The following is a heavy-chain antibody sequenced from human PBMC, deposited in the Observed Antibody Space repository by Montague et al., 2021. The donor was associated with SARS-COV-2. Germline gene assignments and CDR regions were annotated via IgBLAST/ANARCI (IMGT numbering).Heavy chain of an antibody. J-gene: IGHJ4*02. V-gene: IGHV6-1*01. D-gene: IGHD2-2*01. CDR1: GDSVGSNVPT. CDR3: ARIPVGSKYYFDF. Sequence: CAISGDSVGSNVPTRKSVRHSPAIGFEWQGRTYFRSKKYNDYAESVKSRITIDPDTSKHQFSLHLNSVTPEDTAVYYCARIPVGSKYYFDFWGQGTLVTVSS. CDR2: TYFRSKKYN.